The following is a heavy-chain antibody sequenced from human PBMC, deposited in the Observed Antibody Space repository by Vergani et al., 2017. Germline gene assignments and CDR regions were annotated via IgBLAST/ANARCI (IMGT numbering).Heavy chain of an antibody. Sequence: EVQLVESGGGLVQPGGSLRLSCAASGFTVSSNYMSWVRQAPGKGLEWVSGIYSGGSTYYADSVKGRFTISRDNSKNTLYLQMNSLRAEDTAVYYCARASPNEVVPAAFDYWGQGTLVTVSS. D-gene: IGHD2-2*01. CDR1: GFTVSSNY. J-gene: IGHJ4*02. CDR2: IYSGGST. CDR3: ARASPNEVVPAAFDY. V-gene: IGHV3-66*01.